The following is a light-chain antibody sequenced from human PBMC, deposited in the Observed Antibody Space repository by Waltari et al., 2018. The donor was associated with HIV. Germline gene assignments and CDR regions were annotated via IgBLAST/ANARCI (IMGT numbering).Light chain of an antibody. Sequence: NFMLTQPHSVSESPGKPVTIYCTGSSGSIGTNYVQWYQQRPGSAPTTVIYEDNRRPAGVPYRITGTIDSSAHCASHTISGLKTEDEADYYSQSYDSTNHGVFDGGNKLTVL. CDR2: EDN. CDR1: SGSIGTNY. J-gene: IGLJ3*02. V-gene: IGLV6-57*02. CDR3: QSYDSTNHGV.